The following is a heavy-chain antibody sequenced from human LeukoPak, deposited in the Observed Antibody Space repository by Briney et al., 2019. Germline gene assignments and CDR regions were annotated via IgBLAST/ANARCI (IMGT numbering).Heavy chain of an antibody. CDR1: GFTFISYW. CDR2: IKQDGSEK. Sequence: GGSLRLSCTASGFTFISYWMSWVRQAPGKGLEWVASIKQDGSEKNYVDSVKGRFTISRDNAKNSLYLQMNSLRAEDTAVYYCARSLGSYDYWGQGTLVTVSS. J-gene: IGHJ4*02. V-gene: IGHV3-7*01. D-gene: IGHD3-16*01. CDR3: ARSLGSYDY.